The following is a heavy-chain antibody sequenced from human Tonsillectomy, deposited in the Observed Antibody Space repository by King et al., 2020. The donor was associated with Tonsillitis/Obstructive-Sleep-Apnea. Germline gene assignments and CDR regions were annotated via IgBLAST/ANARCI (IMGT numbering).Heavy chain of an antibody. D-gene: IGHD4-11*01. V-gene: IGHV4-38-2*02. CDR3: ARDPLQDPSVPEY. Sequence: VQLQESGPGLVKPSETLSLTCAVSGYSLTSGYYWGWIRQPPGKGLEWLGSIDHSGSAYYHPSLQSRVTLSVSTSKNEFSLKLTSVTAADTAVYYCARDPLQDPSVPEYWGPGTLVTVSS. CDR2: IDHSGSA. CDR1: GYSLTSGYY. J-gene: IGHJ4*02.